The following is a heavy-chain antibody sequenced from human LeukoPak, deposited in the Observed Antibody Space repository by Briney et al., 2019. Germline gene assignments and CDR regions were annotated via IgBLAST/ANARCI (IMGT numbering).Heavy chain of an antibody. D-gene: IGHD6-19*01. J-gene: IGHJ4*02. V-gene: IGHV3-21*04. Sequence: GGSLRLSCAASGFTFSSYSMNWVRQAPGKGLEWVSSISSSSSYIYYADSVKGRFTISRDNAKKSLYLQMNSLRAEDTAVYYCARDSSGWSVDYWGQGTLVTVSS. CDR2: ISSSSSYI. CDR3: ARDSSGWSVDY. CDR1: GFTFSSYS.